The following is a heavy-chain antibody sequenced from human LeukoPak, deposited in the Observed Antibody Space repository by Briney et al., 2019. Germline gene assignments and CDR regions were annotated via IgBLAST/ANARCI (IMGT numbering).Heavy chain of an antibody. D-gene: IGHD1-26*01. J-gene: IGHJ5*02. CDR2: MYYGGSP. Sequence: SETLSLTCTVSGGSISSFYWSWIRQPPGKGLEWIGYMYYGGSPNYNPSLKSRVITSLDTSKNQFSLKLNSVTTADTAVYYCVTGRYSYGWYDHWDQGILVTVSS. CDR1: GGSISSFY. CDR3: VTGRYSYGWYDH. V-gene: IGHV4-59*13.